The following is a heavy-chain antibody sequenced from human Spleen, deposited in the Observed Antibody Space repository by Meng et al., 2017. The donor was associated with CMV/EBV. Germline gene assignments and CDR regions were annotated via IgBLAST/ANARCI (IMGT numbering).Heavy chain of an antibody. CDR1: GFTFSSYA. Sequence: CAASGFTFSSYAMSWVRQAPGKGLEWVSAISGSGGSTYYADSVKGRFTISRDNSKNMLYLQMNSLRAEDTAVYYCAKVGGYSYGFGYWGQGTLVTVSS. CDR3: AKVGGYSYGFGY. V-gene: IGHV3-23*01. CDR2: ISGSGGST. J-gene: IGHJ4*02. D-gene: IGHD5-18*01.